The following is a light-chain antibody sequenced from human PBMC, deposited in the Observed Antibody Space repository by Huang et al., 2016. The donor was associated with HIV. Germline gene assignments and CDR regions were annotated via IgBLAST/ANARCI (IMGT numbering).Light chain of an antibody. J-gene: IGKJ3*01. V-gene: IGKV1-33*01. CDR1: QDINNY. CDR2: DAS. Sequence: DIQMTQSPSSLSASVGDRVTITCQASQDINNYLNWYQQKPGKGPKLLIYDASNLETGVPSRFSGSGSGTDFTFTISSLQPEDIATYYCQQYDNRPLFGPGTKVD. CDR3: QQYDNRPL.